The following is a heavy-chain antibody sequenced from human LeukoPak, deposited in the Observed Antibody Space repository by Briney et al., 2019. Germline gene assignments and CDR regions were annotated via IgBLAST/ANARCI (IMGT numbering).Heavy chain of an antibody. Sequence: SETLSLTCTVSGGSVSSGSYYWSWIRQPPGKGLEWIGRIDRTGSTNYNPSLKSRVTISLDTSKNQFSLKLTSVSAADTAVYYCARDVRTINVLTGYYRPYYFDYWGQGTLVTVSS. J-gene: IGHJ4*02. CDR2: IDRTGST. CDR1: GGSVSSGSYY. V-gene: IGHV4-61*01. CDR3: ARDVRTINVLTGYYRPYYFDY. D-gene: IGHD3-9*01.